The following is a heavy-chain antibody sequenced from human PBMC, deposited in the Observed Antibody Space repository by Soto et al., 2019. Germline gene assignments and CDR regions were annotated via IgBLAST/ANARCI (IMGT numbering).Heavy chain of an antibody. V-gene: IGHV1-69*01. J-gene: IGHJ3*02. CDR1: GGTFSSYA. CDR3: ARDKDTVYAFDI. Sequence: QVQLVQSGAEVKKPGSSVKVSCKASGGTFSSYAISWVRQAPGQGLEWMGGIIPIFGTANYAQKFQGRVTRSAQETTSAAYMEMCRVRSVSTAVYYCARDKDTVYAFDIWGQGTMVTVSS. CDR2: IIPIFGTA. D-gene: IGHD5-18*01.